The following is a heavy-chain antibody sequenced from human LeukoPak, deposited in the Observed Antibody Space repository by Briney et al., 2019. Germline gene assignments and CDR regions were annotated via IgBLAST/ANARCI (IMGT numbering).Heavy chain of an antibody. J-gene: IGHJ3*02. V-gene: IGHV7-4-1*02. Sequence: ASVKVSCKASGYSFTSFGMNWVRQAPGQGLEWLGWINTNTGNPTYGQGFTGRFVFSLDTSVSTAYLQISSLKAEDTAVYYCARVVDYYDSSGPRGWDAFDIWGQGTMVTVSS. CDR3: ARVVDYYDSSGPRGWDAFDI. CDR1: GYSFTSFG. CDR2: INTNTGNP. D-gene: IGHD3-22*01.